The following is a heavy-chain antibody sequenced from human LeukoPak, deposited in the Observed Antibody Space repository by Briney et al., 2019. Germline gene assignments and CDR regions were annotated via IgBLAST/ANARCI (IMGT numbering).Heavy chain of an antibody. V-gene: IGHV1-18*01. CDR1: GYTFTSYG. CDR3: ARGLLRYFDWISSWGLGLDY. CDR2: ISAYNGNT. Sequence: ASVTVSCKASGYTFTSYGISWVRQAPGQGLEWMGWISAYNGNTKYSEKVQGRVAMTTDTSTSTAYMELRSLRSDDPAVYYCARGLLRYFDWISSWGLGLDYWGQGTLVTVSS. J-gene: IGHJ4*02. D-gene: IGHD3-9*01.